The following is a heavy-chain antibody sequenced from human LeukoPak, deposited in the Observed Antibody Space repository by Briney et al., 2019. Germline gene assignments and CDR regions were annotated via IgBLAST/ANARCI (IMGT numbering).Heavy chain of an antibody. CDR2: ISYDGSNK. D-gene: IGHD3-9*01. V-gene: IGHV3-30*18. J-gene: IGHJ4*02. CDR1: GFTFSSYG. Sequence: TGGSLRLSCAASGFTFSSYGMHWVRQAPGKGLEWVAVISYDGSNKYYADSVKGRFTISRDNSKNTLYLQMNSLRAEDTAVYYCAKDQLRYFDWLGYFDYRGQGTLVTVSS. CDR3: AKDQLRYFDWLGYFDY.